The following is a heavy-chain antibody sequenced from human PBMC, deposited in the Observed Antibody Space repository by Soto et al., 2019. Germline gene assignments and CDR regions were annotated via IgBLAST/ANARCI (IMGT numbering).Heavy chain of an antibody. D-gene: IGHD3-22*01. CDR3: ARDYDSSGYLRYHFDY. Sequence: GGSLRLCFPAFGFTLSSYGLHWVRQAPDKGLEWVAVIWYDGSNRYYADSVKCRDTISTDNSKNTMYLHMNSLRAEDTAVYYCARDYDSSGYLRYHFDYWGQGT. CDR1: GFTLSSYG. V-gene: IGHV3-33*01. J-gene: IGHJ4*02. CDR2: IWYDGSNR.